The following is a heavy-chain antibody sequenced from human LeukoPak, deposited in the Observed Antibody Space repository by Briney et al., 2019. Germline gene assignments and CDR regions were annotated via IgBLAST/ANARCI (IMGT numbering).Heavy chain of an antibody. D-gene: IGHD6-6*01. CDR2: ISGSGGST. J-gene: IGHJ6*03. CDR3: AKDWTGYSSSYHYYYYYMDV. V-gene: IGHV3-23*01. Sequence: PGGSLRLSCAASGFTLSSHAMSWVRQAPGEGLEWVSAISGSGGSTYYADSVKGRFTISRDNSKNTLYLQMNSLRAEDTAVYYCAKDWTGYSSSYHYYYYYMDVWGKGTTVTVSS. CDR1: GFTLSSHA.